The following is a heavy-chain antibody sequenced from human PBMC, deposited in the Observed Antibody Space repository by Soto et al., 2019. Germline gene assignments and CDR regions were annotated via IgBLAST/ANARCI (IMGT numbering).Heavy chain of an antibody. Sequence: KELEWVALISYDGGDFYYADSVKGRFTISRDNSKHTLSLQMDSLRVEDTAVYYCYGDHRDLHSFPTRRSSDL. D-gene: IGHD4-17*01. J-gene: IGHJ2*01. CDR3: YGDHRDLHSFPTRRSSDL. V-gene: IGHV3-30*03. CDR2: ISYDGGDF.